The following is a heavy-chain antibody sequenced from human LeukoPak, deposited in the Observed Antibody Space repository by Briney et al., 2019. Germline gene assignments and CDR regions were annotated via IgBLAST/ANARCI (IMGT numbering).Heavy chain of an antibody. D-gene: IGHD3-3*01. CDR3: ARGFWSGYYTPFDY. CDR1: GFTFSSYE. V-gene: IGHV3-48*03. Sequence: GGSLRLSCAASGFTFSSYEMNWVRQAPGKGLEWVSYISSSGSTIYYADSVEGRFTISRDNAKNSLYLRMNSLRAEDTAVYYCARGFWSGYYTPFDYWGQGTLVTVSS. J-gene: IGHJ4*02. CDR2: ISSSGSTI.